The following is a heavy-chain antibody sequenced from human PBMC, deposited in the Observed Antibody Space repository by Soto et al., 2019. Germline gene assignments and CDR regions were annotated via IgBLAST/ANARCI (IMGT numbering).Heavy chain of an antibody. CDR2: IYYSGST. J-gene: IGHJ5*02. D-gene: IGHD6-13*01. Sequence: PSETLSLTCTVSGGSISSGGYYWSWIRQHPGKGLEWIGYIYYSGSTYYNPSLKSRVTISVDTSKNQFSLKLSSVTAADTAVYYCASLLAAEAGWWFDPWGQGTLVTVSS. CDR3: ASLLAAEAGWWFDP. CDR1: GGSISSGGYY. V-gene: IGHV4-31*03.